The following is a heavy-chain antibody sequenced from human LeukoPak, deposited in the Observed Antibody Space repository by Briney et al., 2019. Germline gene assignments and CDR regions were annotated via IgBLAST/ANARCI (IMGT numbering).Heavy chain of an antibody. CDR2: IYGAGST. J-gene: IGHJ4*02. D-gene: IGHD5/OR15-5a*01. V-gene: IGHV3-66*01. CDR1: GFTSIDY. Sequence: PGGSLRLSCAASGFTSIDYMSWVRQAPGRGLEWVSVIYGAGSTYYADSVKGRFTISRDNSKNTLYLQMNSLRAEDTAVYYCARGQYSVHESSDYWGQGTLVTVSS. CDR3: ARGQYSVHESSDY.